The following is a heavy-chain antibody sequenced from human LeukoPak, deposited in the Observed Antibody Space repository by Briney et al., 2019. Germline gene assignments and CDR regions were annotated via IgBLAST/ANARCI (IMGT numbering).Heavy chain of an antibody. CDR1: GFTFSSYA. CDR3: AREGYSYGFAIDY. Sequence: GGSLRLSCAASGFTFSSYAMHWVRQAPGKGLEWVAVISYDGSNKYYADSVKGRLTISRDNSKNTLYLQMNSLRAEDTAVYYCAREGYSYGFAIDYWGQGTLVTVSS. D-gene: IGHD5-18*01. CDR2: ISYDGSNK. V-gene: IGHV3-30-3*01. J-gene: IGHJ4*02.